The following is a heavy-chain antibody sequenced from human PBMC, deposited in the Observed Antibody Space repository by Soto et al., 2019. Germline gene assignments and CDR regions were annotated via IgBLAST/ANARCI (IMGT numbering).Heavy chain of an antibody. Sequence: QAQLEQSGGEVKKPGSSVKVSCKASRVAFNKFIVTWVRQAPGLGLEWVGGIIPVFGTANYAQKFQGRVTITADESTSTSYMDVNNLRSEDTAVYYCAKVRYSSPMGYYYGMDVWGQGTTVTVSS. V-gene: IGHV1-69*01. CDR2: IIPVFGTA. CDR3: AKVRYSSPMGYYYGMDV. CDR1: RVAFNKFI. D-gene: IGHD2-2*01. J-gene: IGHJ6*02.